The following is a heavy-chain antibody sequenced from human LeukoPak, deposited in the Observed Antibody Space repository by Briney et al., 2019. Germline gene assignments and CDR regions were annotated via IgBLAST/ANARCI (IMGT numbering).Heavy chain of an antibody. CDR1: GFTFSSYS. J-gene: IGHJ4*02. Sequence: GGSLRLSCAASGFTFSSYSMNWVRQAPGKGLEWVSGINWNGGSTGYADSVKGRFTISRDNAKNALYLQMNSLRAEDTAVYYCAKDLHYGSADYWGQGTLVTVSS. D-gene: IGHD3-10*01. CDR3: AKDLHYGSADY. V-gene: IGHV3-20*04. CDR2: INWNGGST.